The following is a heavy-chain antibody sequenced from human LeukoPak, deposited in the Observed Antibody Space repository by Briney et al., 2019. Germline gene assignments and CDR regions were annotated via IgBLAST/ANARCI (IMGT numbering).Heavy chain of an antibody. Sequence: GGSLRLSCAASGFTFSSYWMSWVRQVPGKGREGVAKIKQDGSEKYYVDSVKGRFTISRDNAKNSLYLQMNSLRAEDTAVYYCARVGTGDYYYYYYMDVWGKGTTVTVSS. V-gene: IGHV3-7*01. CDR3: ARVGTGDYYYYYYMDV. CDR1: GFTFSSYW. CDR2: IKQDGSEK. J-gene: IGHJ6*03. D-gene: IGHD3-10*01.